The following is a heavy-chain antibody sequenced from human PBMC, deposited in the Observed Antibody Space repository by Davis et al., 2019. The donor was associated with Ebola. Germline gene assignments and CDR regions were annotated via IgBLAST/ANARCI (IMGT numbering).Heavy chain of an antibody. CDR1: GGTFSSYA. Sequence: ASVKVSCKASGGTFSSYAISWVRQAPGQGLEWMGRISPNSGGTNYAQKFQGRVTVTRDTSISTVYMELSRLRSDDTAVYYCAREGGVDWGQGTLVTVSS. D-gene: IGHD2-15*01. J-gene: IGHJ4*02. CDR2: ISPNSGGT. CDR3: AREGGVD. V-gene: IGHV1-2*06.